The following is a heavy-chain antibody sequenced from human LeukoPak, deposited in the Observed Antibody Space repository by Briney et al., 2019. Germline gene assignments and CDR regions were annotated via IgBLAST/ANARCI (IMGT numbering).Heavy chain of an antibody. V-gene: IGHV1-8*01. J-gene: IGHJ4*02. CDR1: GYTLTSYD. CDR2: MNPSSGNT. D-gene: IGHD2-2*01. CDR3: ARGHWSGSTCYPSDY. Sequence: ASVKVSCKASGYTLTSYDINWVRQAAGQGLEWMGWMNPSSGNTGYAQKFQGRVAMTRDTSISTAYMELSSLKSDDTAVYFCARGHWSGSTCYPSDYWGQGTLVTVSS.